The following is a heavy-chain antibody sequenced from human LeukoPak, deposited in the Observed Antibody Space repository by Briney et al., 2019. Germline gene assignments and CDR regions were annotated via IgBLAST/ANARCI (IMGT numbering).Heavy chain of an antibody. Sequence: PSGGTLRLSCAASGFTFSSYGMSWVRQAPGKGLEWVAIISYDGSNKYYADFVKGRFTISRDNSKNTLYLQMNSLRVEDTAVYYCARDGWFGESYLEQWPNPFDYWGQGTLVTVSS. V-gene: IGHV3-30*03. CDR3: ARDGWFGESYLEQWPNPFDY. CDR2: ISYDGSNK. J-gene: IGHJ4*02. D-gene: IGHD3-10*01. CDR1: GFTFSSYG.